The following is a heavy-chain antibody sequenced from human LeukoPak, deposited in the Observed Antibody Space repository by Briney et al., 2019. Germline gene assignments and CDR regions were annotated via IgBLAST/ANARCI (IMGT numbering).Heavy chain of an antibody. CDR1: GFTFNTYY. J-gene: IGHJ4*02. CDR2: INADGTIT. Sequence: GGSLRLSCVASGFTFNTYYMHWVRQAPGERLVWVSFINADGTITKYADSVKGRFTISRDNAKSTVYLQMNGLRVKDTAMYYCVRLAVTDTNYWGQGSLVTVSS. D-gene: IGHD2-21*02. CDR3: VRLAVTDTNY. V-gene: IGHV3-74*01.